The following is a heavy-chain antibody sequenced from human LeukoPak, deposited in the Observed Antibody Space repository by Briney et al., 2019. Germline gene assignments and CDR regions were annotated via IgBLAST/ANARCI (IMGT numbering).Heavy chain of an antibody. Sequence: SETLSLTCTVSGYSISSGYYWGWIRQPPGKGLEWIGSIYHSGSTYYNPSLKSRVTISVDTSKNQFSLKLSSVTAADTAVYYCAREGYCTNGECYRGNFDYWGQGTLVTVSS. D-gene: IGHD2-8*01. CDR1: GYSISSGYY. V-gene: IGHV4-38-2*02. CDR3: AREGYCTNGECYRGNFDY. CDR2: IYHSGST. J-gene: IGHJ4*02.